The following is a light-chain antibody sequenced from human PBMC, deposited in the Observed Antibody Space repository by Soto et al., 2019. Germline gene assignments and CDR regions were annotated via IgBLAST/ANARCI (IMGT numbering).Light chain of an antibody. CDR2: RAS. CDR3: QQYQNLWT. CDR1: QTIYSN. Sequence: IQMTQSPATPSVSPGDRATLSCRASQTIYSNVAWYQQRPGQAPRLLIYRASARATGIPARFSGSGSGTEFTLTIGSLQSEDSAVYYCQQYQNLWTFGQGTKVDIK. V-gene: IGKV3-15*01. J-gene: IGKJ1*01.